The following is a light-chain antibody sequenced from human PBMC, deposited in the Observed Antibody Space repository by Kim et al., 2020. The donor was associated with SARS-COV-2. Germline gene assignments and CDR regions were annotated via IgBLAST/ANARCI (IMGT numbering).Light chain of an antibody. CDR3: QAWDSSTGV. V-gene: IGLV3-1*01. CDR1: RLGDKY. CDR2: QDS. Sequence: SYELTQPPSVSVSPGQTASITCSGDRLGDKYACWYQQKPGQSPVLVIYQDSKRPSGIPERFSGSNSGNTATRTISGTQGMDEADYYCQAWDSSTGVFGAGTKVT. J-gene: IGLJ1*01.